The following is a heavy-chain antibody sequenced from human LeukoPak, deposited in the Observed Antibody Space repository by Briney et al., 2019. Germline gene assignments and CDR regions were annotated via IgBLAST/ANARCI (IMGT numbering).Heavy chain of an antibody. Sequence: SETLSLTCTVSGGSISSYYWSWIRQPPGKGLEWIGYIYYSGSTNYNPSLKSRVTISVDTSKNQFSLKLSSVTAADTAVYYCARQEQLLRSFDYWGQGTLVTVSS. CDR1: GGSISSYY. J-gene: IGHJ4*02. V-gene: IGHV4-59*01. CDR2: IYYSGST. CDR3: ARQEQLLRSFDY. D-gene: IGHD6-13*01.